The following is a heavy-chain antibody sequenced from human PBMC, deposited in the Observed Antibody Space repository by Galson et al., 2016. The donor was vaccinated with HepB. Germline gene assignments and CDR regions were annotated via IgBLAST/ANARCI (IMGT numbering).Heavy chain of an antibody. Sequence: SLRLSCAASGFTFSSYAMSWVRQAPGKGLEWVSTITGSGGWIKYADSVKGRFTISRDKSKNTLYLQMNSLRVEDTAVYYCARQGDTIGQFDYWGQGTLVTVSS. V-gene: IGHV3-23*01. CDR1: GFTFSSYA. D-gene: IGHD3-16*01. CDR3: ARQGDTIGQFDY. J-gene: IGHJ4*02. CDR2: ITGSGGWI.